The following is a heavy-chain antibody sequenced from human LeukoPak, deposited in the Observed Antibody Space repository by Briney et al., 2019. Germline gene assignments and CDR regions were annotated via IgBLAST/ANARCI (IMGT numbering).Heavy chain of an antibody. Sequence: GGSLRLSCAAAGFTVSTSAMSWVRQAPGKGLEWVSGISGSGGGTYYADSVKGRFSIPRDISKNTLYLQMNSLRAEDTAVYYCAELGITMIGGVWGKGTTVTISS. V-gene: IGHV3-23*01. J-gene: IGHJ6*04. CDR2: ISGSGGGT. D-gene: IGHD3-10*02. CDR3: AELGITMIGGV. CDR1: GFTVSTSA.